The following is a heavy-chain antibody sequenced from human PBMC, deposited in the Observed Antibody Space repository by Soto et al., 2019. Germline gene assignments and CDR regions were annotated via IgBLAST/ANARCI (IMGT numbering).Heavy chain of an antibody. J-gene: IGHJ4*02. CDR3: ARLRGDYESNSETDY. V-gene: IGHV1-18*01. CDR2: ISAYNGNT. D-gene: IGHD4-17*01. Sequence: ASVKVSCKASGYTFTSYGISWVRQAPGQGLEWMGWISAYNGNTNYAQKLQGRVTMTTDTSTSTAYMELRSLRSDDTAMYYCARLRGDYESNSETDYWGQGTLVTVS. CDR1: GYTFTSYG.